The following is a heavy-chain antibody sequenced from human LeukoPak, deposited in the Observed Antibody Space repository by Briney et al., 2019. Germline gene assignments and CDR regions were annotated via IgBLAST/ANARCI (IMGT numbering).Heavy chain of an antibody. D-gene: IGHD6-13*01. Sequence: ASVKVSCKASGYTFTSYGISWVRQAPGQGLEWRGWISAYNGNTNYAQKLQGRVTMTTDTSTSIAYMELTSLRSDDTAVYYCARDSSSWNYYYYYRDVWGKGTTVTISS. J-gene: IGHJ6*03. CDR2: ISAYNGNT. CDR1: GYTFTSYG. V-gene: IGHV1-18*01. CDR3: ARDSSSWNYYYYYRDV.